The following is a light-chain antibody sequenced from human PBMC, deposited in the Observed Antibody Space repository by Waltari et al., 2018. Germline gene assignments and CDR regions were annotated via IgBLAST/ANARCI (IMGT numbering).Light chain of an antibody. V-gene: IGLV1-40*01. Sequence: QSVLPQPPSVSGAPGQRVTISCPGSSSNIGAGSDVPWYQQLPGTAPKPLIYGNSNRPSGVPYRFSGSKSGTSASLAITGLQAEDEADYYCQSYDSSHVVFGGGTKLTVL. CDR1: SSNIGAGSD. J-gene: IGLJ2*01. CDR3: QSYDSSHVV. CDR2: GNS.